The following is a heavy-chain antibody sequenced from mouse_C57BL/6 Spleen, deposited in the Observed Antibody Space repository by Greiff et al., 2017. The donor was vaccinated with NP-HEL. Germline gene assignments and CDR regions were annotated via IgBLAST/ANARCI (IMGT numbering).Heavy chain of an antibody. Sequence: QVQLQQSGAELVRPGASVTLSCKASGYTFTDYEMHWVKQTPVHGLEWIGAIDPETGGTAYNQKFQGKAILTADKSSSTAYMELRSLTSEDSAVYYCTRGGVTGVFDYWGQGTTLTVSS. V-gene: IGHV1-15*01. CDR1: GYTFTDYE. D-gene: IGHD4-1*01. CDR2: IDPETGGT. J-gene: IGHJ2*01. CDR3: TRGGVTGVFDY.